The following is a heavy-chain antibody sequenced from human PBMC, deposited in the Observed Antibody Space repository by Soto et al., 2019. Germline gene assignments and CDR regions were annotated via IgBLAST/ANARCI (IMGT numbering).Heavy chain of an antibody. CDR3: ARGQGPHPGAAHYYCSYMDV. J-gene: IGHJ6*03. CDR1: GYTFTSYD. CDR2: MNPNSGNT. V-gene: IGHV1-8*01. Sequence: QVQLVQSGAEVKKPVASVKVSCKASGYTFTSYDINWVRQATGQGLEWMGWMNPNSGNTGYAQKFQGRVTMTRNTSISKAYMELSSLGSEDTAVYYCARGQGPHPGAAHYYCSYMDVWGKGTTVTVSS. D-gene: IGHD3-10*01.